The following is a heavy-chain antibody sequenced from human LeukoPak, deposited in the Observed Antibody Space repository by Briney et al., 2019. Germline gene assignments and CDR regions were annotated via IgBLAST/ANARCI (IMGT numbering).Heavy chain of an antibody. CDR2: IWYDGSNK. CDR3: AKEALGYCSSTSCHHYYYYMDV. V-gene: IGHV3-33*06. J-gene: IGHJ6*03. CDR1: GFTFSSYG. Sequence: AGGSLRLSCAASGFTFSSYGMHWVRQAPGKGLEWVAVIWYDGSNKYYADSVKGRFTISRDNSKNTLYLQMNSLRAEDTAVYYCAKEALGYCSSTSCHHYYYYMDVWGKGTTVTVSS. D-gene: IGHD2-2*01.